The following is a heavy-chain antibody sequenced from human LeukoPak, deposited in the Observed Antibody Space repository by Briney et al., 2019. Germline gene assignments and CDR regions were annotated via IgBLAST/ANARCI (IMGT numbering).Heavy chain of an antibody. CDR3: AKEMGAISDAFDI. V-gene: IGHV3-30*18. Sequence: GGSLRLSCAASGFTFSSYGMLWVRQAPGKGLEWVAVISYDGSKKYYADSVKGRFTISRDNSKNTLYLQMNSLGAEDTAVYYCAKEMGAISDAFDIWGQGTMVTVSS. CDR1: GFTFSSYG. J-gene: IGHJ3*02. D-gene: IGHD1-26*01. CDR2: ISYDGSKK.